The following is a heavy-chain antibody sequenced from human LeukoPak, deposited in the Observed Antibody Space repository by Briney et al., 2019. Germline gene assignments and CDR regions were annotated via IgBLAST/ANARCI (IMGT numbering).Heavy chain of an antibody. J-gene: IGHJ4*02. CDR2: ISAYNGNT. Sequence: GASVKVSCKASGYTFTSYGISWVRQAPGQGLEWMGWISAYNGNTNHAQKLQGRVTMTTDTSTSTAYMELRSLRSDDTAVYYCARAGISDVTTDFDYWGQGTLVTVSS. V-gene: IGHV1-18*01. CDR3: ARAGISDVTTDFDY. D-gene: IGHD1-14*01. CDR1: GYTFTSYG.